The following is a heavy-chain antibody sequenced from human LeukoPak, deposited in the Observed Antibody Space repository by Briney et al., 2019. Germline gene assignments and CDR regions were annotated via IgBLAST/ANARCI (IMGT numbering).Heavy chain of an antibody. V-gene: IGHV1-69*13. J-gene: IGHJ4*02. CDR1: GGTFSSYA. CDR3: ATVPITIFGVVIGYFDY. CDR2: IIPIFGTA. Sequence: SVTVSCKASGGTFSSYAISWVRQAPGQGLEWMGGIIPIFGTANYAQKFQGRVTITADESTSTAYMELSSLRSEDTAVYYCATVPITIFGVVIGYFDYWGQGTLVTVSS. D-gene: IGHD3-3*01.